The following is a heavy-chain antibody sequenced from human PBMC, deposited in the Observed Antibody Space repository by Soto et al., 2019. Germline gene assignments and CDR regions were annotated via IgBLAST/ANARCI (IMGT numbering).Heavy chain of an antibody. CDR3: ASQREVGQWLDRDY. CDR2: VNADNGDT. D-gene: IGHD6-19*01. V-gene: IGHV1-3*01. Sequence: SSVKVSCKASGLTFTSYSFHWVRQAPGQRLEWMGWVNADNGDTRYSQRFQDRVTITRATSASTAYMELSSLGSEDTAVYYCASQREVGQWLDRDYWGQGALVTVSA. CDR1: GLTFTSYS. J-gene: IGHJ4*02.